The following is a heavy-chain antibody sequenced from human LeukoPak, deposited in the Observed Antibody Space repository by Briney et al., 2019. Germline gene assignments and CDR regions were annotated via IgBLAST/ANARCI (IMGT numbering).Heavy chain of an antibody. CDR2: YTGDANYNPT. J-gene: IGHJ2*01. CDR1: GGSFSSHH. D-gene: IGHD1-14*01. CDR3: ARDSAPVRTSWYFDL. V-gene: IGHV4-59*11. Sequence: SETLSLTCTVSGGSFSSHHWTWIRHPPGKALEWIGYYTGDANYNPTKYNPFLRSRATISLDTSTNQFSLKLSSVTAADTAVYYCARDSAPVRTSWYFDLWGRGTLVTVSS.